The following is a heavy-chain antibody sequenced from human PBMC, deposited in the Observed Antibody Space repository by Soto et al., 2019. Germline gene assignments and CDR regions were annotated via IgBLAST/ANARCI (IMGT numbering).Heavy chain of an antibody. Sequence: EVQLLESGGGLVQPGGSRRLSCAASGFTFSSYAMSWVRQAPGKGLEWVSTISDSGSTYYADSVKGRFTISRDISKNTLYAQMSSLRAEDTAVYYCAKGGEGYCSGTSCLYHMDDWGKGTTVTVSS. D-gene: IGHD2-15*01. CDR1: GFTFSSYA. CDR2: ISDSGST. J-gene: IGHJ6*03. V-gene: IGHV3-23*01. CDR3: AKGGEGYCSGTSCLYHMDD.